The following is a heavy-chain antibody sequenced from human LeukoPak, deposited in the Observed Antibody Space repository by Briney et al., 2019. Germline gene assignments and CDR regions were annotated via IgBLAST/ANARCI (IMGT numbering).Heavy chain of an antibody. Sequence: GGSLRLSCAASGFTFSSYAMHWVRQAPGKGLEWVAVISYDGSNKYYADSVKGRLTISRDNSKNTLYLQMNSLRAEDTAVYYCASPRNSSGWYALPPRAFDIWGQGTMVTVSS. CDR1: GFTFSSYA. D-gene: IGHD6-19*01. CDR2: ISYDGSNK. V-gene: IGHV3-30-3*01. J-gene: IGHJ3*02. CDR3: ASPRNSSGWYALPPRAFDI.